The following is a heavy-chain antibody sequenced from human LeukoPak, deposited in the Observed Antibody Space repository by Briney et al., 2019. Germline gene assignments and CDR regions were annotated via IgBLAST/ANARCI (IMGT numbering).Heavy chain of an antibody. V-gene: IGHV3-30*04. CDR3: ASAKSIGLDY. D-gene: IGHD6-6*01. CDR1: GFTFRSYA. CDR2: ISYDGSKK. Sequence: GGSLRLSCAASGFTFRSYAMHWVRQTPDKGLEWVAVISYDGSKKHHADSVKGRFTISRDNSKNTLYLQMNGLRAEDTAVYYCASAKSIGLDYWGQGTLVTVSS. J-gene: IGHJ4*02.